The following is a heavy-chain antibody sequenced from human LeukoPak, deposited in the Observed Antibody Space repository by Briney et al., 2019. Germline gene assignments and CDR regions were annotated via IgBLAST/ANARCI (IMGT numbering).Heavy chain of an antibody. Sequence: GGSLRLSCAASGFTFSSYCMNWVRQAPGKGLEWVSSISSSSTSVFYADSVKGRFTVSRDDAKNSLHLQMNSLRAEDTAVYYCARDRNWNYDYWGQGTLVTVSS. J-gene: IGHJ4*02. V-gene: IGHV3-21*01. CDR3: ARDRNWNYDY. D-gene: IGHD1-7*01. CDR2: ISSSSTSV. CDR1: GFTFSSYC.